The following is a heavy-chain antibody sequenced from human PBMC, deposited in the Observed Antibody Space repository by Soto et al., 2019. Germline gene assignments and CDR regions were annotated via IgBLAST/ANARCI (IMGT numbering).Heavy chain of an antibody. D-gene: IGHD3-16*01. Sequence: ASVKGSCKASGYTFTGYYMHWVRQAPGQGLEWMGWINPNNGVTNYAQNFQGRVTMTRDTSISTAYMELSRLRSDDAAVYYCARDFLWQDVFYYGMDVWGQGTTVTVSS. V-gene: IGHV1-2*02. J-gene: IGHJ6*02. CDR1: GYTFTGYY. CDR2: INPNNGVT. CDR3: ARDFLWQDVFYYGMDV.